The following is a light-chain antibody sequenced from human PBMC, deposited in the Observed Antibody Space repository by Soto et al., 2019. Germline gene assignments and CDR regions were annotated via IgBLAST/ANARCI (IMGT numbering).Light chain of an antibody. Sequence: ILLTKSPGTLSRSPGERATLSCRASQSVSNNYLAWYQQKPGQAPRLLIYGASSRATGIPDRFSGSGSGTDFTLTISRLEPEDFAVYYCQQYGNSPITFGQGTRLENK. CDR1: QSVSNNY. CDR3: QQYGNSPIT. J-gene: IGKJ5*01. CDR2: GAS. V-gene: IGKV3-20*01.